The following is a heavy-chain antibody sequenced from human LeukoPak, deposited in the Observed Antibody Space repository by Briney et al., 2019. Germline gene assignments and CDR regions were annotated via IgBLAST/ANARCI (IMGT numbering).Heavy chain of an antibody. CDR3: ARQGGYVWGSYRYTLPFDY. CDR2: IYPGDSDT. V-gene: IGHV5-51*01. Sequence: GESLKISCKGSGYSFTSYWIGWVRQMPGKGLEWMGIIYPGDSDTRYSPSFQGQATISADKSISTAYLQWSSLMASDTAMYNCARQGGYVWGSYRYTLPFDYWGQGTLVTVSS. CDR1: GYSFTSYW. D-gene: IGHD3-16*02. J-gene: IGHJ4*02.